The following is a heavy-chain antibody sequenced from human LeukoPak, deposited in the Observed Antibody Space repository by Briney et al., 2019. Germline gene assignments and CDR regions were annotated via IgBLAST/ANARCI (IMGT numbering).Heavy chain of an antibody. V-gene: IGHV4-61*02. D-gene: IGHD3-3*01. J-gene: IGHJ6*03. CDR3: ARVRDLEWFGYYYYYMDV. CDR1: GGSISSGSYY. Sequence: PSETLSLTCTVSGGSISSGSYYWSWIRQPAGKGLEWIGRIYTSGSTNYNPSLKSRVTMSVDTSKNQFSLKLSSVTAADTAVYYCARVRDLEWFGYYYYYMDVWGKGTTVTVSS. CDR2: IYTSGST.